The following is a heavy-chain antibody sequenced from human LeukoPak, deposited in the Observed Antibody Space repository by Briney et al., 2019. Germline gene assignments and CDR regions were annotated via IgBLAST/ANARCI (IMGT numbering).Heavy chain of an antibody. CDR1: GGSVSSGGYY. CDR3: AARLPDGYSLK. Sequence: SETLSLTCTVSGGSVSSGGYYWSWIRQHPGKGLEWIAYIYYSGSTYYNPSLKSRVTISVDTSKNQFSLKLSSVTAADTAVHFCAARLPDGYSLKWGQGNLVAGSS. CDR2: IYYSGST. D-gene: IGHD5-24*01. V-gene: IGHV4-31*03. J-gene: IGHJ4*02.